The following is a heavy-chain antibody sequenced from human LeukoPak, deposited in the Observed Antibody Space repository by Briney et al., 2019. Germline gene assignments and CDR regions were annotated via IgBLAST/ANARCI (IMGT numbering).Heavy chain of an antibody. D-gene: IGHD6-19*01. Sequence: GGSLRLSCAASGFSFSTYSINWVRQAPGKGLEWVSSISSRSDYIYYADSVKGRFTISRDNAKNSLYLQMNSLRAEDTAVYYCARGGYSSGWSFDYWGQGTLVTVSS. CDR2: ISSRSDYI. CDR1: GFSFSTYS. V-gene: IGHV3-21*04. J-gene: IGHJ4*02. CDR3: ARGGYSSGWSFDY.